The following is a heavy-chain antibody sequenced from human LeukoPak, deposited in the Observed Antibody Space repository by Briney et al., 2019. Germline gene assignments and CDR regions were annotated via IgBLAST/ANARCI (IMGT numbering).Heavy chain of an antibody. CDR3: ARDLSVSGQLLSTSAFDI. J-gene: IGHJ3*02. D-gene: IGHD3-10*01. CDR1: GGSISSGDYY. V-gene: IGHV4-30-4*01. Sequence: SQTLSLTCTVSGGSISSGDYYWSWIRQPPGKGLEGIGYIYYSGSTYYNPSLKNRVTISVDTSKNQFSLKLSSVTAADTAVYYCARDLSVSGQLLSTSAFDIWGQGTMVTVSS. CDR2: IYYSGST.